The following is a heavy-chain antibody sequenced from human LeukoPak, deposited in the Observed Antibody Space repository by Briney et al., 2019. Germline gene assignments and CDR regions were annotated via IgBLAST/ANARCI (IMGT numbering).Heavy chain of an antibody. CDR1: GRSFRGYY. CDR3: ARGGRDTSALFRTEEFFQE. Sequence: PETLSLTCAVYGRSFRGYYWHWIRQPPGKGLEWIGDINYSGDTTYKSSLKSRVSISADTSKNQFSLRLSSVTAADTALYYCARGGRDTSALFRTEEFFQEWGQGTLVTVSS. V-gene: IGHV4-34*01. D-gene: IGHD1-1*01. J-gene: IGHJ1*01. CDR2: INYSGDT.